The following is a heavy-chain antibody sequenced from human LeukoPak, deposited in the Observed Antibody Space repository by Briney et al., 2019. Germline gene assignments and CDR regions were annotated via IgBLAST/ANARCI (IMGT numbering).Heavy chain of an antibody. CDR1: GGSISSNNHY. CDR2: IFYSGST. D-gene: IGHD6-13*01. Sequence: SETLSLTCTVSGGSISSNNHYWGWIRQPPGKGLEWIGNIFYSGSTYYNPSLKSRVTISVDTSKNQFSLKVTSVTAADTALYYCARLDIGAAQSFDYWGQGTLVTVSS. V-gene: IGHV4-39*01. CDR3: ARLDIGAAQSFDY. J-gene: IGHJ4*02.